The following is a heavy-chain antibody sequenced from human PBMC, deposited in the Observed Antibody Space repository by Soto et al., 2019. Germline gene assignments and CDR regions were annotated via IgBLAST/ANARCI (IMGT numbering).Heavy chain of an antibody. CDR1: GGSFSTSS. D-gene: IGHD7-27*01. J-gene: IGHJ4*02. CDR2: IIPIFSKT. CDR3: ARDVVRSTGGDS. V-gene: IGHV1-69*01. Sequence: QVQLGQSGAQVTEPGTSVKVSCRASGGSFSTSSFVWVRQGPGQGLEWMGGIIPIFSKTNVAPKFQDRITFTADESTRTVYMELSSLRSEDTAIYYCARDVVRSTGGDSWGQGTLVTVSS.